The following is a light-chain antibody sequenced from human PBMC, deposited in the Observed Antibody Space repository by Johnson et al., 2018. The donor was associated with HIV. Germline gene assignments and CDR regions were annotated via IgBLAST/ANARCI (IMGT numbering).Light chain of an antibody. CDR1: SSNIGNNY. V-gene: IGLV1-51*02. CDR2: ENN. J-gene: IGLJ1*01. Sequence: SVLTQPPSVSAAPGQKVTISCSGSSSNIGNNYVSWYQQLPGTAPKLLIYENNKRPSGIPDRFSGSKSGTSATLCITGPPTGAEADYYCGTWDSSLSVNYVFVTGTKVTVL. CDR3: GTWDSSLSVNYV.